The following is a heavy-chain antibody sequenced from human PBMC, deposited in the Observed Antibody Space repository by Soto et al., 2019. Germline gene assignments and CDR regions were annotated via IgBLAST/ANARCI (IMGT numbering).Heavy chain of an antibody. CDR3: ARDPTVYDSSGYLLDY. CDR2: IWYDGSNK. J-gene: IGHJ4*02. D-gene: IGHD3-22*01. V-gene: IGHV3-33*01. Sequence: PGGSLRLSCSASVFTFSSYGMHWVRQAPGKGLEWVAVIWYDGSNKYYADSVKGRFTISRDNSKNTLYLQMNSLRAEDTAVYYCARDPTVYDSSGYLLDYWGQGTLVTVSS. CDR1: VFTFSSYG.